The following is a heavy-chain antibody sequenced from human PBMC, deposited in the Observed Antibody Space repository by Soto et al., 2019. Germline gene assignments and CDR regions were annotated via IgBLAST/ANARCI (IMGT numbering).Heavy chain of an antibody. Sequence: GGSLRLSCAASGFTFSSYSMNWVRQAPGKGLERVSYISGSSSRIYYADSVKGRFTISRDNSKNTLYLQMSSLRDDDTALYYCAKEGVVGPTMGYYFDYWGQGTQVTVSS. CDR2: ISGSSSRI. J-gene: IGHJ4*02. CDR1: GFTFSSYS. V-gene: IGHV3-48*02. D-gene: IGHD1-26*01. CDR3: AKEGVVGPTMGYYFDY.